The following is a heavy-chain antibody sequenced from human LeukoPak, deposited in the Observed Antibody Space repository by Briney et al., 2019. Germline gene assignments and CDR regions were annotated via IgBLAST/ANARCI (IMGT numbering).Heavy chain of an antibody. CDR2: INSDGSST. CDR3: ARAQMVAAAPGGYYYYYGMDV. CDR1: GFTFSNYA. V-gene: IGHV3-74*01. J-gene: IGHJ6*02. D-gene: IGHD6-13*01. Sequence: GRSLRLSCAASGFTFSNYAMQWVRQAPGKGLVWVSRINSDGSSTSYADSVKGRFTISRDNAKNTLYLQMNSLRAEDTAVYYCARAQMVAAAPGGYYYYYGMDVWGQGTTVTVSS.